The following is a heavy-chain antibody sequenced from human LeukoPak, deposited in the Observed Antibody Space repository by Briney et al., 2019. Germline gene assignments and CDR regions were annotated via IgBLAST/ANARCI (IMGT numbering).Heavy chain of an antibody. CDR1: GFTFSNYW. V-gene: IGHV3-7*01. CDR3: AREDRPHSYYYYYYMDV. J-gene: IGHJ6*03. CDR2: IKEDGSEK. Sequence: GGSLRLSCAASGFTFSNYWMSWVRQAPGKGLEWVANIKEDGSEKYYVDPVKGRLTISRDNAKNSLYLQMNSLRAEDTAVYYCAREDRPHSYYYYYYMDVWGKGTTVTVSS.